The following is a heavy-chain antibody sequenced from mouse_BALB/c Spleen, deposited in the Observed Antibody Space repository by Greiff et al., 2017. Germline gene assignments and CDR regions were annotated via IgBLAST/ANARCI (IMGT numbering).Heavy chain of an antibody. V-gene: IGHV5-17*02. Sequence: EVQRVESGGGLVQPGGSRKLSCAASGFTFSSFGMHWVRQAPEKGLEWVAYISSGSSTIYYADTVKGRFTISRDNPKNTLFLQMTSLRSEDTAMYYCARSLITTAPFAYWGQGTLVTVSA. J-gene: IGHJ3*01. CDR1: GFTFSSFG. D-gene: IGHD1-2*01. CDR3: ARSLITTAPFAY. CDR2: ISSGSSTI.